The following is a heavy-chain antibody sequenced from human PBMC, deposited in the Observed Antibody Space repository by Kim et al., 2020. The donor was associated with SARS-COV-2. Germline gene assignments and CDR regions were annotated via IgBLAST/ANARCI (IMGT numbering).Heavy chain of an antibody. CDR1: GFTFSSYA. V-gene: IGHV3-23*01. Sequence: GGSLRLSCAASGFTFSSYAMSWVRQAPGKGLEWVSAISGSGGSTYYADSVKGRFTISRDNSKNTLYLQMNSLRAEDTAVYYCATDRMAGYSSELDYWGQGTLVTIS. D-gene: IGHD6-25*01. J-gene: IGHJ4*02. CDR3: ATDRMAGYSSELDY. CDR2: ISGSGGST.